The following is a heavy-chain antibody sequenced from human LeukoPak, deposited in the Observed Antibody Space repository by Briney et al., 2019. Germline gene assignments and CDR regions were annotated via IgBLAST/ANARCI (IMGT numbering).Heavy chain of an antibody. CDR3: AKEGRYSYPEGAFDI. CDR2: ISGSGGIT. CDR1: GFTFSSYA. Sequence: GGSLRLSCAASGFTFSSYAMSWVRQAPGKGLEWVSAISGSGGITYDADSVKGRFTISRENSKNTLYLQMNSLRAEDTAVYYCAKEGRYSYPEGAFDIWGQGKMVTVSS. V-gene: IGHV3-23*01. J-gene: IGHJ3*02. D-gene: IGHD5-18*01.